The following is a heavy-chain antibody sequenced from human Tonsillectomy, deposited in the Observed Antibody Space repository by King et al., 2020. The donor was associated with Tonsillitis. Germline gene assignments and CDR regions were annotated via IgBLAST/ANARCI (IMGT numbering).Heavy chain of an antibody. CDR3: ARGPEEEQQLVGDWFDP. J-gene: IGHJ5*02. V-gene: IGHV4-34*01. CDR1: GGSFSNYY. Sequence: VQLQQWGTGLLKPSETLSLTCAVCGGSFSNYYCSWIRQPPGKGLEWIGEINHSGSTNYNPSLQSRVTISVDTSKNQFSLKLRSVTAADTAVYYCARGPEEEQQLVGDWFDPWGQGTLVTVSS. D-gene: IGHD6-13*01. CDR2: INHSGST.